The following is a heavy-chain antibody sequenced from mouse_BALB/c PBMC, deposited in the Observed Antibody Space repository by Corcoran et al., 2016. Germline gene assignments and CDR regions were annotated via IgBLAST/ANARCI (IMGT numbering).Heavy chain of an antibody. D-gene: IGHD2-1*01. CDR1: GFNIKDTY. J-gene: IGHJ3*01. CDR3: ARGYGNFAWFAY. CDR2: IDPANGNT. V-gene: IGHV14-3*02. Sequence: EVQLQQSGAELVKPGASVKLSCTASGFNIKDTYMHWVKQRPEQGLEWIGRIDPANGNTKYDPKFQGKATITADTSSNTAYLQLSSLTSEDTAVYYCARGYGNFAWFAYCGQVTLVTVSA.